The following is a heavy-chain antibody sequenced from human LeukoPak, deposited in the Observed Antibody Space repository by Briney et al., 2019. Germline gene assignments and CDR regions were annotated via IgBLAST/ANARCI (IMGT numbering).Heavy chain of an antibody. J-gene: IGHJ4*02. CDR1: GYTFTSYY. CDR2: INPNGGST. CDR3: ARCLWEGDQPSYYFDY. Sequence: GASVKVSCKASGYTFTSYYMHWVRQAPGQGLEWMGIINPNGGSTSYAQKFQGRVTMTTDTSTSTVYMELSSLRSEDTAVYYCARCLWEGDQPSYYFDYWGQGTLVTVSS. D-gene: IGHD1-26*01. V-gene: IGHV1-46*01.